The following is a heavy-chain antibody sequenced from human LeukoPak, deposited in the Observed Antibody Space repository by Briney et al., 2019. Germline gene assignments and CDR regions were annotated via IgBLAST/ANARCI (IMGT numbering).Heavy chain of an antibody. CDR3: ARSHIAPAAIEEGYYFDY. CDR1: GGSISSYY. J-gene: IGHJ4*02. V-gene: IGHV4-4*07. D-gene: IGHD2-2*02. Sequence: SETLSLTCTVSGGSISSYYWSWIRQPAGKGLEWIGRIYTSGSTNYNPSLKSRVTMSVDTSKNQFSLKLSSVTAADTAVYYCARSHIAPAAIEEGYYFDYWGQGTLATVSS. CDR2: IYTSGST.